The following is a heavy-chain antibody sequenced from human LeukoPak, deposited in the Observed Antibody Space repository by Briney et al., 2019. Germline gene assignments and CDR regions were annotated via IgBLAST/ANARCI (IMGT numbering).Heavy chain of an antibody. D-gene: IGHD3-16*01. V-gene: IGHV3-30*02. CDR3: VKEGVEYSYSYGDY. CDR1: GFTFSTSG. Sequence: GGSLRLSCAASGFTFSTSGMHWVRQAPGEGLEWLAFTRYDGSKKYYAESMKGRITISRDNAENTLYLQMNNLRPDDTAFYFCVKEGVEYSYSYGDYWGQGTLVTVSS. CDR2: TRYDGSKK. J-gene: IGHJ4*02.